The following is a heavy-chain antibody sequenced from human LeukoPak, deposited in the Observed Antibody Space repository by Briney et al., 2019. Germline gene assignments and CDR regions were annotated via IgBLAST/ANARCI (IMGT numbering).Heavy chain of an antibody. D-gene: IGHD5-18*01. CDR3: ARDIVMVTYWFDP. J-gene: IGHJ5*02. V-gene: IGHV1-2*02. CDR1: GYTFTGYY. CDR2: INPNSGGT. Sequence: ASVKPSCKASGYTFTGYYMHWVRQAPRQQLKWMGWINPNSGGTNYAQKFQGRATMTRDTSISTAYMELSRLRSDDTAVYYCARDIVMVTYWFDPWGQGTLVTVSS.